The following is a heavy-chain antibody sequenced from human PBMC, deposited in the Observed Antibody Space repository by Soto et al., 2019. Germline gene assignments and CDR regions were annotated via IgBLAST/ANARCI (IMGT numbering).Heavy chain of an antibody. V-gene: IGHV4-34*01. D-gene: IGHD2-8*02. J-gene: IGHJ4*02. CDR1: GGSFSGYY. Sequence: SETLSLTCAVYGGSFSGYYWTWIRQPPGTGLEWIGEINHSGSTNYNPSLKSRVTISVDTSKNQFSLKLTSVTAADTAVYYCARDKITGLFDYWGQGTLVSVSS. CDR2: INHSGST. CDR3: ARDKITGLFDY.